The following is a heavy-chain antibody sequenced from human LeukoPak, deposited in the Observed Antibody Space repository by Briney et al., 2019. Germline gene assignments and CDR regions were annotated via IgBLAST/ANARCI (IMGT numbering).Heavy chain of an antibody. Sequence: SQTLSLTCTVSGGSISSGGYYRSWIRQPPGKGLEWIGYIYHSGSTYYNPSLKSRVTISVDRSKNQFSLKLSSVTAADTAVYYCAGTYKETSGSYPFDYWGQGTLVTVSS. V-gene: IGHV4-30-2*01. CDR1: GGSISSGGYY. J-gene: IGHJ4*02. CDR3: AGTYKETSGSYPFDY. CDR2: IYHSGST. D-gene: IGHD1-26*01.